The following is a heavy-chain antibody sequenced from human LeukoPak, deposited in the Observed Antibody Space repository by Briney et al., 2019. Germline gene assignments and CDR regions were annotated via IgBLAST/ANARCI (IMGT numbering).Heavy chain of an antibody. D-gene: IGHD5-18*01. CDR3: ARDEIRGYSYGIDY. J-gene: IGHJ4*02. Sequence: SETLSLTCTVSGGSISSSSYYWGWICQPPGKGLEWIGSIYYSGSTYNNPSLKSRVTISVDTSKNQFSLKLSSVTAADTAVYYCARDEIRGYSYGIDYWGQGTLVTVSS. CDR1: GGSISSSSYY. V-gene: IGHV4-39*07. CDR2: IYYSGST.